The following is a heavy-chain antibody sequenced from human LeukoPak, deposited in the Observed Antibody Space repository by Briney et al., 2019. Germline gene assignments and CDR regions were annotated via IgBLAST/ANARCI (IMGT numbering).Heavy chain of an antibody. V-gene: IGHV1-2*02. D-gene: IGHD6-19*01. Sequence: GASVKVSCKASGYTFTGYYMHWVRQAPGQGLEWMGWINPNSGGTNYAQKFQGRVTMTRDMSTSTVYMELSSLRSEDTAVYYCASLDAVAGRGAFDIWGQGTMVTVSS. CDR1: GYTFTGYY. J-gene: IGHJ3*02. CDR2: INPNSGGT. CDR3: ASLDAVAGRGAFDI.